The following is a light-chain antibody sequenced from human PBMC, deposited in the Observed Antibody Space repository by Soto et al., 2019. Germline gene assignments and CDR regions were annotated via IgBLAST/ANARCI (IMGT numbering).Light chain of an antibody. J-gene: IGLJ2*01. CDR2: DND. Sequence: QAVVTQPPSVSAAPGQKVTISCSGSSSNIGNNYVFWYQQLPGTAPKLLIYDNDKRPSGIPDRFSGSKSGTSATLGITGLQTGDEADYYCATWDRSLSVGVFGGGTKLIVL. CDR3: ATWDRSLSVGV. V-gene: IGLV1-51*01. CDR1: SSNIGNNY.